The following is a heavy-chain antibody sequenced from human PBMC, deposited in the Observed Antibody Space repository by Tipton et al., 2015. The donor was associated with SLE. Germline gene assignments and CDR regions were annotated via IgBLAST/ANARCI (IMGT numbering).Heavy chain of an antibody. V-gene: IGHV3-30*18. CDR3: AKEQSRDDRRSFDY. D-gene: IGHD3-22*01. Sequence: SLRLSCAASGFTFSSYGMSWVRQAPGKGLEWVAAISYDGSNKYYADSLKGRLTISRDNSKNTLSLQMNSLRAEDTAVYYCAKEQSRDDRRSFDYWGQGTLVTVSS. CDR2: ISYDGSNK. CDR1: GFTFSSYG. J-gene: IGHJ4*02.